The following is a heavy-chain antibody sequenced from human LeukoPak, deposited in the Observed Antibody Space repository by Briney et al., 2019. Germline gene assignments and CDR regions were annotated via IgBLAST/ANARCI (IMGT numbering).Heavy chain of an antibody. D-gene: IGHD7-27*01. CDR1: GGSISSYY. J-gene: IGHJ4*02. CDR3: ARGFRGDNFDY. Sequence: SETLSLTCTVSGGSISSYYWSWIRQPPGKGLEWIGHIYYSGSTNYNPSLKSRVTISVDTSKNQFSLKLSSVTAADTAVYFCARGFRGDNFDYWGQGTLVTVSS. V-gene: IGHV4-59*08. CDR2: IYYSGST.